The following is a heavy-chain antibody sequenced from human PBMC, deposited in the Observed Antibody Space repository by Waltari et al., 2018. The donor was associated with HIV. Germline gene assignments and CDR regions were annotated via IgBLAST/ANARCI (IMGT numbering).Heavy chain of an antibody. CDR3: ATACARHTSDWKLCCDF. D-gene: IGHD6-19*01. Sequence: QVQLVESGGGVVQPGKSLRLSCEASGLTFSNTGMHWVRQAPGKGLEWVEVRCYDGSNKFYGDSVKGRFTIARDNSKNALYLQMNSLRAEDTGIYHCATACARHTSDWKLCCDFWGQGTLVTVSS. CDR2: RCYDGSNK. CDR1: GLTFSNTG. J-gene: IGHJ4*02. V-gene: IGHV3-33*01.